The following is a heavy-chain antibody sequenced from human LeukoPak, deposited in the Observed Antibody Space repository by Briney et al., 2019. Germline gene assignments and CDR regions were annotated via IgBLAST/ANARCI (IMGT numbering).Heavy chain of an antibody. CDR3: AREPQQFPRALPGY. V-gene: IGHV1-2*02. D-gene: IGHD1-26*01. CDR2: INPNSGGT. Sequence: ASVKVSCKASGYTFTSYYMHWVRQAPGQGLEWMGWINPNSGGTNYAQKFQGRVTMTRDTSISTAYMELSRLRSDDTAVYYCAREPQQFPRALPGYWGQGTLVTVSS. J-gene: IGHJ4*02. CDR1: GYTFTSYY.